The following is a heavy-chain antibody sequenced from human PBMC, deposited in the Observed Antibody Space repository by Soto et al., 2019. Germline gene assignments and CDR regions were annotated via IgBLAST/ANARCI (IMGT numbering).Heavy chain of an antibody. D-gene: IGHD3-22*01. CDR3: ARDPSATYYYDRSGKSSVYYYGMDV. CDR1: GGTFSSYA. Sequence: SVKVSCKASGGTFSSYAISWVRQAPGQGLEWMGGIIPIFGTANYAQKFQGRVTITADKSTSTAYMELSSLRSEDTAVYYCARDPSATYYYDRSGKSSVYYYGMDVWGQGTTVTVSS. J-gene: IGHJ6*02. CDR2: IIPIFGTA. V-gene: IGHV1-69*06.